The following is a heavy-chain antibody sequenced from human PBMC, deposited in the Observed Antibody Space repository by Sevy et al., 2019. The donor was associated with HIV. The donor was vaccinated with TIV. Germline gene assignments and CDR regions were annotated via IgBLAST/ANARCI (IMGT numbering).Heavy chain of an antibody. CDR3: ARGGFTMVRGVFDY. D-gene: IGHD3-10*01. CDR2: ISGSGGST. Sequence: GGSLRLSCAASGFSFSSYAMSWVRQTPGKGLEWVSAISGSGGSTYYADSRKGRFTISRDNSKNTLYLQMNSLIAEDTAVYYCARGGFTMVRGVFDYWGQGTLVTVSS. CDR1: GFSFSSYA. J-gene: IGHJ4*02. V-gene: IGHV3-23*01.